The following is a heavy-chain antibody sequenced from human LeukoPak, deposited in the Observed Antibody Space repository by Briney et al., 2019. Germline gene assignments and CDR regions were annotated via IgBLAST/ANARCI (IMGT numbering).Heavy chain of an antibody. Sequence: ASVKVSCKASGGTFSSYAISWVRQAPGQGLEWMGGIIPIFGTANYAQKFQGRVTITADESTSTAYMELSSLRSEDTAVYYCASIAAPEVGWFDPWGQGTLVTVSS. CDR3: ASIAAPEVGWFDP. CDR2: IIPIFGTA. D-gene: IGHD6-13*01. CDR1: GGTFSSYA. V-gene: IGHV1-69*13. J-gene: IGHJ5*02.